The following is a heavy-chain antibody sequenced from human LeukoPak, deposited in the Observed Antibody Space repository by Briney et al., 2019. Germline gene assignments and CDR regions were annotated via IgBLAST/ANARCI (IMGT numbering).Heavy chain of an antibody. CDR3: ARVGVVVVAATHTYYYYYMDV. V-gene: IGHV4-4*07. J-gene: IGHJ6*03. Sequence: PSETLSLTCTVSGGSISSYYWSWIRQPAGKGLEWIGRIYTSGSTNYNPSLKSRVTMSVDTSKNQFSLKLSSVTAADTAVYYCARVGVVVVAATHTYYYYYMDVWGKGTTVTVSS. CDR1: GGSISSYY. CDR2: IYTSGST. D-gene: IGHD2-15*01.